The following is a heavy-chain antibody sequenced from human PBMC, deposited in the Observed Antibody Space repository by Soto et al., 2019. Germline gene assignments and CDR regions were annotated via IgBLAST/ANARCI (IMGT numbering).Heavy chain of an antibody. J-gene: IGHJ4*02. CDR3: ARLVAAGITYYFDA. D-gene: IGHD2-21*01. CDR1: AFSLSTSGVG. Sequence: QITLKESGPTLVKPTQTLTLTCTFSAFSLSTSGVGVGWIRQPPGKALEWLTFIYWDDDKRYSPSLKSRLTITKDTSKTQVVLTMTNMDPVDTATYYCARLVAAGITYYFDAWGQGPLVTVSS. CDR2: IYWDDDK. V-gene: IGHV2-5*02.